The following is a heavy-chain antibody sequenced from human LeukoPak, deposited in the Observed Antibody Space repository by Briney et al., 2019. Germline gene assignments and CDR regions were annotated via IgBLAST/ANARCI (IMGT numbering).Heavy chain of an antibody. Sequence: PSETLSLTCALSGYSMRSGYYWGWIRQPPGKGLEWIGSIYHSGSTYYNPSLKSRVTISVDTSKNQFSLKLSSVTAADTAVYYCARQGLYYYDSSGPDAFDIWGQGTMVTVSS. CDR3: ARQGLYYYDSSGPDAFDI. D-gene: IGHD3-22*01. V-gene: IGHV4-38-2*01. CDR2: IYHSGST. CDR1: GYSMRSGYY. J-gene: IGHJ3*02.